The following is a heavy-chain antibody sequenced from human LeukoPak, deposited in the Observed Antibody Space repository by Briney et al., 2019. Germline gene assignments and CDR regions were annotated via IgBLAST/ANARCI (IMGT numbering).Heavy chain of an antibody. CDR2: IYTSGST. Sequence: SETPSLTCTVSGGSISSGSYYWSWIRQPAGKGLEWIGRIYTSGSTNYNPSPKSRVTISVDTSKNQFSLKLSSVTAADTAVYYCARGRGSLGSAFDIWGQGTMVTVSS. D-gene: IGHD3-10*01. CDR1: GGSISSGSYY. V-gene: IGHV4-61*02. J-gene: IGHJ3*02. CDR3: ARGRGSLGSAFDI.